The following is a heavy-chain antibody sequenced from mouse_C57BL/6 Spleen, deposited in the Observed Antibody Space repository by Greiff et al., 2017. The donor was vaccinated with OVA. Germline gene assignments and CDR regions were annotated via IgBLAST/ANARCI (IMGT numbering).Heavy chain of an antibody. Sequence: EVQLMESGEGLVKPGGSLKLSCAASGFTFSSYAMSWVRQTPEKRLEWVAYISSGGDYIYYADTVKGRFTISSDNARNTLYLQMSSLKSEDTAMYYCTRDRLEGFAYWGQGTLVTVSA. CDR2: ISSGGDYI. D-gene: IGHD2-10*02. CDR1: GFTFSSYA. CDR3: TRDRLEGFAY. J-gene: IGHJ3*01. V-gene: IGHV5-9-1*02.